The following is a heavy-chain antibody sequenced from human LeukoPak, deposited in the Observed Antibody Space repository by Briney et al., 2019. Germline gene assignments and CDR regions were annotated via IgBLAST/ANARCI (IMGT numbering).Heavy chain of an antibody. CDR2: ISAYNGNT. CDR1: GYTFTSYG. J-gene: IGHJ6*02. CDR3: ARDPNSSGYYYYYGMDV. D-gene: IGHD3-22*01. Sequence: ASVKVSCKASGYTFTSYGISWVRQAPGQGLEWMGWISAYNGNTNYAQKLQGRVTTTTDTSTSTAYMELRSLRSDDTAVYYCARDPNSSGYYYYYGMDVWGQGTTVTVSS. V-gene: IGHV1-18*01.